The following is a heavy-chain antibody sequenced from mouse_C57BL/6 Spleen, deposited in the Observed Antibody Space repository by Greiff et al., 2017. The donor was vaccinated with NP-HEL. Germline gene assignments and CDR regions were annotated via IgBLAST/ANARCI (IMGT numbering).Heavy chain of an antibody. CDR3: ARGHWYFDV. J-gene: IGHJ1*03. CDR1: GFTFSDYG. V-gene: IGHV5-17*01. CDR2: ISSGSSTI. Sequence: EVKLMESGGGLVKPGGSLKLSCAASGFTFSDYGMHWVRQAPEKGLEWVAYISSGSSTIYYADTVKGRFTIARDNAKHTLFLQMTSLRSEDTAMYYCARGHWYFDVWGTGTTVTVAS.